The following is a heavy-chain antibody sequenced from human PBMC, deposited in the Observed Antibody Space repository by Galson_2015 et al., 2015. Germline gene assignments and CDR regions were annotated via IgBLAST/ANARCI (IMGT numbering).Heavy chain of an antibody. V-gene: IGHV3-74*01. CDR3: TRSYGPGSSPDWFDP. CDR1: GFTFNNYW. D-gene: IGHD3-10*01. Sequence: SLRLSCAASGFTFNNYWMHWVRHAPGKGLVWVSRINSDGSSRGYADSVKGRFTISRDNAKNTLYLQMNSLRAEDTAVYYCTRSYGPGSSPDWFDPWGQGTLVTVSS. J-gene: IGHJ5*02. CDR2: INSDGSSR.